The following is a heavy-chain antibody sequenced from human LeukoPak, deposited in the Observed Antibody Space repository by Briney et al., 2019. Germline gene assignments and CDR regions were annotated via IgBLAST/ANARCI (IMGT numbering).Heavy chain of an antibody. V-gene: IGHV3-30*18. CDR1: GFTFSSYG. Sequence: PGGSLRLSCAASGFTFSSYGMHWVRQAPGKGLEWVAVISYDGSNKYYADSVKGRFTISRDNSKNTLYLQMNSLRAEDTAVYYCAKDNSASSGWYGGLDYWGQGTLVTVSS. CDR3: AKDNSASSGWYGGLDY. J-gene: IGHJ4*02. D-gene: IGHD6-19*01. CDR2: ISYDGSNK.